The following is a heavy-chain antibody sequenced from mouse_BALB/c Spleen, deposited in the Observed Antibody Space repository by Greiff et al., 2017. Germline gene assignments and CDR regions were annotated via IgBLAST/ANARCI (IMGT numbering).Heavy chain of an antibody. CDR1: GYSITSDYA. V-gene: IGHV3-2*02. Sequence: EVKLVESGPGLVKPSQSLSLTCTVTGYSITSDYAWNWIRQFPGNKLEWMGYISYSGSTSYNPSLKSRISITRDTSKNQFFLQLNSVTTEDTATYDCAKIYYGYDYYAMDYWGQGTSVTVSS. D-gene: IGHD2-2*01. CDR2: ISYSGST. CDR3: AKIYYGYDYYAMDY. J-gene: IGHJ4*01.